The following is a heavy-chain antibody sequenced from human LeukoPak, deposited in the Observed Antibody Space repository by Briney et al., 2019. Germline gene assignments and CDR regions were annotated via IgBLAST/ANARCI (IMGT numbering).Heavy chain of an antibody. D-gene: IGHD2-2*01. CDR2: IYNGGTT. Sequence: KPSETLSLTCTVSGGSIPGGRYYWAWIRQPPGKGLEWIGAIYNGGTTYYNPSLQSRVTISKDASNRQFSLKLNSVTAADTAVYHCARSPSSPPFSSGLDLWGQGTTVIVSS. CDR1: GGSIPGGRYY. J-gene: IGHJ6*02. CDR3: ARSPSSPPFSSGLDL. V-gene: IGHV4-39*01.